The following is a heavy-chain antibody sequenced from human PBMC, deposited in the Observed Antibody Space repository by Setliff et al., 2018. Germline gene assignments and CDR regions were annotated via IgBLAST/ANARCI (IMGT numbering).Heavy chain of an antibody. CDR3: AGDPFDI. CDR1: GFTFSTYR. J-gene: IGHJ3*02. V-gene: IGHV3-33*08. Sequence: PGGSLRLSCAASGFTFSTYRMHWVRQAPGKGLEWVAVIWDDGGNKYHADSVKGRFTISRDNSKNTLYLQMNSLRPEDTAVYYCAGDPFDIWGQGTMVTVSS. CDR2: IWDDGGNK.